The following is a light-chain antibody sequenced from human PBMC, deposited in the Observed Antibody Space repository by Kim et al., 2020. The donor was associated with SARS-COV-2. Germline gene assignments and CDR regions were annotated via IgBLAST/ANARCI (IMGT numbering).Light chain of an antibody. CDR1: HEIGTY. V-gene: IGKV1-39*01. J-gene: IGKJ5*01. CDR2: DVS. CDR3: QQTYSAPDT. Sequence: DIQMTQSPSSLSASVGDRVTITCRASHEIGTYLNWYQQEPGQAPRVLVYDVSHLERGVPSRFTGRGSGTDFTLTISSLQPEDFATYYCQQTYSAPDTFGQGTRLEIK.